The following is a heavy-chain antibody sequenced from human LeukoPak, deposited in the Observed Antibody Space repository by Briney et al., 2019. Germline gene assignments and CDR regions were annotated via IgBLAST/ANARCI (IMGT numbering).Heavy chain of an antibody. CDR1: GFNFTMFW. V-gene: IGHV3-74*01. J-gene: IGHJ4*02. CDR2: INIDGSVT. CDR3: LRMSNGGSFYDY. Sequence: GGSLRLSCAASGFNFTMFWMHWVRPAPGKGLEWDSRINIDGSVTTYADSVKGRFTISRDNSKNTLYLQMNNLRVEDTAVYYCLRMSNGGSFYDYWGQGALVTVSS. D-gene: IGHD2-15*01.